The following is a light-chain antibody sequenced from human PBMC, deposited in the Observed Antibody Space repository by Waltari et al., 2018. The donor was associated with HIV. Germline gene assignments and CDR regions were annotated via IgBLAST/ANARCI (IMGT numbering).Light chain of an antibody. J-gene: IGKJ2*01. CDR1: QSLLHSNGYNY. Sequence: DIVMTQSPLSLPVTPGAPASISCRSSQSLLHSNGYNYLDWYLQKPGQSPQLLIYLGSNRASGVPDRFSGSGSGTDFTLKISRVEAEDVGVYDCMQALQTPYTFGQGTKLEIK. V-gene: IGKV2-28*01. CDR2: LGS. CDR3: MQALQTPYT.